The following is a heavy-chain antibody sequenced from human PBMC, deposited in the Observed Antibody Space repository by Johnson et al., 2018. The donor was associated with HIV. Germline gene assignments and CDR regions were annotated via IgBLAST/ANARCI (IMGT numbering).Heavy chain of an antibody. Sequence: QVHLVESGGGLVKPGKSLRLSCEASGFNFNHAWMSWVRQAPGKGLEWGAVIWYDGTNKYYADSVKGRFTISRDNSKNTLYLQRNSLRAEDTAVYYCARASLERGAFDIWGQGTMVTVSS. CDR2: IWYDGTNK. J-gene: IGHJ3*02. D-gene: IGHD3-10*01. CDR3: ARASLERGAFDI. CDR1: GFNFNHAW. V-gene: IGHV3-33*08.